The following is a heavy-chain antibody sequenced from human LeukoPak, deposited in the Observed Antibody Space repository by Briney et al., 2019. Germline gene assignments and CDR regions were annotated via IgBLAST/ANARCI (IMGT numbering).Heavy chain of an antibody. V-gene: IGHV1-69*06. J-gene: IGHJ3*02. CDR3: ARAGEMATITAAFDI. D-gene: IGHD5-24*01. Sequence: ASVKVSCKASGYTFTSYYVHWVRQAPGQGLEWMGGIIPIFGTANYAQKFQGRVTITADKSTSTAYMELSSLRSEDTAVYYCARAGEMATITAAFDIWGQGTMVTVSS. CDR1: GYTFTSYY. CDR2: IIPIFGTA.